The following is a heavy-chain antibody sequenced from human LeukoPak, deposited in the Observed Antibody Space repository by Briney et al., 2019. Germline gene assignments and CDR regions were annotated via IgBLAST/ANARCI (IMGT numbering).Heavy chain of an antibody. D-gene: IGHD6-19*01. CDR1: GGSFSGYY. J-gene: IGHJ1*01. V-gene: IGHV4-34*01. CDR3: ARGTVAGRRGDFQH. CDR2: INHSGST. Sequence: PSETLSLTCAVYGGSFSGYYWSWIRQPPGEGLEWIGEINHSGSTNYNPSLKSRVTISVDTSKNQFSLKLSSVTAADTAVYYCARGTVAGRRGDFQHWGQGTLVTVSS.